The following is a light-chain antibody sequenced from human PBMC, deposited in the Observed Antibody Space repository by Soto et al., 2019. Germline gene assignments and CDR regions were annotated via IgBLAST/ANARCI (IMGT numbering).Light chain of an antibody. V-gene: IGKV1-5*03. Sequence: DIQMTQSPSTLSASIGDGVTITCRASQTIDTWLAWYQQKPGKAPKLLIYKASSLQTGVPSRFSGSGSGTEFSLTISSLQPDDFATYYCQQYSFYSRTFGQGTKVEVK. J-gene: IGKJ1*01. CDR2: KAS. CDR3: QQYSFYSRT. CDR1: QTIDTW.